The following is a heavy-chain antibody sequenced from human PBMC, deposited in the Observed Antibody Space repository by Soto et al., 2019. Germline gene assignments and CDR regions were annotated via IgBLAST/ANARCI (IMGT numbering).Heavy chain of an antibody. V-gene: IGHV4-34*01. CDR3: ARSELMFGYYFDN. CDR2: INHSGSS. CDR1: GGSFSGYY. J-gene: IGHJ4*02. D-gene: IGHD3-16*01. Sequence: PSETLSLTCAVYGGSFSGYYWSWIRQPPGKGLEWIGEINHSGSSYYNLSLKIRVTISVDMSKNQFSLKLISVTAADMVLYYCARSELMFGYYFDNWGQGTLVTVSS.